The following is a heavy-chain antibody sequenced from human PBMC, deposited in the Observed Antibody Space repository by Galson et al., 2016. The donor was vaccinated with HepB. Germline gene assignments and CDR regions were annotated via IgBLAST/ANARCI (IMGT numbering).Heavy chain of an antibody. J-gene: IGHJ4*02. D-gene: IGHD2-15*01. V-gene: IGHV3-74*01. CDR2: INNDGSDT. Sequence: SLRLSCAASGFTFSNYWIHWVRQAPGKGLVWVSRINNDGSDTAYADSVKGRFTLSRDSAKNTLYMQMNSLRAEDTALYYCVRDGSVAREDYWGQGTLVTVSS. CDR3: VRDGSVAREDY. CDR1: GFTFSNYW.